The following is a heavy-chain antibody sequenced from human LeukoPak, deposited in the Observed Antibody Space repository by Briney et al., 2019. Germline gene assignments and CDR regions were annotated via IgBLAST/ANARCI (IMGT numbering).Heavy chain of an antibody. J-gene: IGHJ4*02. CDR3: ARDSSRRPQKYDIATAFSTEN. CDR2: INPKIGGT. Sequence: ASVTISCKTSGYTFTDYYIHWVRQAPGQGLESRGWINPKIGGTNYAPRFQGRVSMTSDTSITTAYMQLRRVTCDDTAVYYWARDSSRRPQKYDIATAFSTENWGQGTLVAVSS. D-gene: IGHD3-9*01. V-gene: IGHV1-2*02. CDR1: GYTFTDYY.